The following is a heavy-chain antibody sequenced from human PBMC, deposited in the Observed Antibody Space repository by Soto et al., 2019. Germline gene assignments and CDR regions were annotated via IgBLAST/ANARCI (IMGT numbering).Heavy chain of an antibody. J-gene: IGHJ6*03. D-gene: IGHD4-17*01. CDR3: ARHRRYGDYPYYYYYMDV. Sequence: PSETLSLSCIVSNGSISSRSSYWGWIRQTPGKGLEWIGSIYDIGNTYYNPSLKSRVTISIDTSKNQFSLKVSSVTAADTAVYYCARHRRYGDYPYYYYYMDVWGKGTTVTVSS. CDR1: NGSISSRSSY. CDR2: IYDIGNT. V-gene: IGHV4-39*01.